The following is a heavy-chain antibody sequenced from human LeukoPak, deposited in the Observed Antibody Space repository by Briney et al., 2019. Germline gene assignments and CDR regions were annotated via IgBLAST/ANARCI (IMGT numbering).Heavy chain of an antibody. J-gene: IGHJ4*02. D-gene: IGHD2-2*02. CDR3: ALYCSSTSCYSSGWNYFDY. CDR2: INPSGGST. V-gene: IGHV1-46*03. Sequence: GASVKVSCKASGYTFTGYYMHWVRQAPGQGLEWMGIINPSGGSTSYAQKFQGRVTMTRDTSTSTVYMELSSLRSEDTAVYYCALYCSSTSCYSSGWNYFDYWGQGTLVTVSS. CDR1: GYTFTGYY.